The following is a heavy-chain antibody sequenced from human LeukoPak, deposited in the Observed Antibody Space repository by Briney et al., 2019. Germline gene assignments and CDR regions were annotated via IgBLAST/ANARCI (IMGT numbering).Heavy chain of an antibody. V-gene: IGHV3-30-3*01. D-gene: IGHD4-17*01. CDR1: GFTFSSYT. J-gene: IGHJ4*02. CDR2: ISYDGSNK. Sequence: PGGSLRLSCAASGFTFSSYTMHWVRQAPGKGLEWVAVISYDGSNKYYAESVKGRFTISRDNSKNTLYLQVNSLRAEDTAVYSCARDAYGVYYFDSWGQGTLVTVSS. CDR3: ARDAYGVYYFDS.